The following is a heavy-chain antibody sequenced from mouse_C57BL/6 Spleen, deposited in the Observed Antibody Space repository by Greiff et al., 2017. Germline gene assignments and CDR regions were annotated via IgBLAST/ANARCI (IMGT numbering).Heavy chain of an antibody. CDR1: GYTFTDYN. D-gene: IGHD2-2*01. J-gene: IGHJ3*01. CDR3: ARSPYGYDPAWFAY. CDR2: INPNNGGT. Sequence: EVQLQQSGPELVKPGASVKMSCKASGYTFTDYNMHWVKQSHGKSLEWIGYINPNNGGTSYNQKFKGKATLTVNKSSSTAYMELRSLTSEDSAVYYCARSPYGYDPAWFAYWGQGTLVTVSA. V-gene: IGHV1-22*01.